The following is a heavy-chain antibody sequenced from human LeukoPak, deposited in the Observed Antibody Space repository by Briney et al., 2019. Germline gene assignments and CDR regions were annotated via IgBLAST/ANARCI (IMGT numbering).Heavy chain of an antibody. J-gene: IGHJ4*02. CDR2: TSGSGGST. CDR3: VKDLEAYGSGSYYFDY. CDR1: GFTFSSYA. V-gene: IGHV3-23*01. D-gene: IGHD3-10*01. Sequence: GGSLRLSCAASGFTFSSYAMSWVRQAPGKGLEWVSATSGSGGSTYYADSVKGRFTISRDNSKNTLYLQMNSLRAEDTAVYYCVKDLEAYGSGSYYFDYWGKGTLVTVSS.